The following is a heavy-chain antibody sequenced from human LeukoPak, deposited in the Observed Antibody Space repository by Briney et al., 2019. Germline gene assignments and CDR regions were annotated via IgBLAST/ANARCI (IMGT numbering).Heavy chain of an antibody. CDR3: AKDLVPLRNPFDY. CDR1: GFTFSSYS. V-gene: IGHV3-48*04. CDR2: ISSSSSTI. Sequence: GGSLRLSCAASGFTFSSYSMNWVRQAPGKGLEWVSYISSSSSTIYYADSVKGRFTISRDNAKNSLYLQMNSLRAEDTAVYYCAKDLVPLRNPFDYWGQGTRVPVPS. D-gene: IGHD6-13*01. J-gene: IGHJ4*02.